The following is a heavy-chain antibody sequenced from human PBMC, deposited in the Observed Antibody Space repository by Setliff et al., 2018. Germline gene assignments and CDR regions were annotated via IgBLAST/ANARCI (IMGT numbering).Heavy chain of an antibody. CDR2: ISHDGGDK. J-gene: IGHJ4*02. Sequence: HPGGSLRLSCGGSGFNFRNYGIHWVRQSPGKGLEWVASISHDGGDKFYADSVKGRSTISRDNSKNTVYLQIEDLEADDTAIFYCARDYFSSSFDHWGQGTLVTVSS. D-gene: IGHD6-6*01. CDR3: ARDYFSSSFDH. CDR1: GFNFRNYG. V-gene: IGHV3-30*03.